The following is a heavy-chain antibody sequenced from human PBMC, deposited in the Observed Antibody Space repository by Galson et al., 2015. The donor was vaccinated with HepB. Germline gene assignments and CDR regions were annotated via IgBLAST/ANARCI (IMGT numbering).Heavy chain of an antibody. V-gene: IGHV3-66*01. CDR2: IYSGGST. Sequence: SLRLSCAASGFTVSRNYMSWVRQAPGKGLEWVSVIYSGGSTYYADSVKGRFTISRDNSKNTLYLQMNSLRAEDTAVYYCARDLFGYCSSTSCSYWGQGTLVTVSS. D-gene: IGHD2-2*01. CDR1: GFTVSRNY. J-gene: IGHJ4*02. CDR3: ARDLFGYCSSTSCSY.